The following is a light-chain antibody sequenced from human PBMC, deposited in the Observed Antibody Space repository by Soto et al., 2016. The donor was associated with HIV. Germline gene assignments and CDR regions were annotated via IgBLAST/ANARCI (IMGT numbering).Light chain of an antibody. Sequence: SSELTQDPAVSVALGQTVRITCQGDSLRRYNANWYQQKPGQAPILVIYNKNSRPSGIPDRFSGSSSGNTAPLTITGTQAEDDGDYYCNSRDSTGNQYVFGSGTRVSVL. J-gene: IGLJ1*01. CDR1: SLRRYN. CDR3: NSRDSTGNQYV. CDR2: NKN. V-gene: IGLV3-19*01.